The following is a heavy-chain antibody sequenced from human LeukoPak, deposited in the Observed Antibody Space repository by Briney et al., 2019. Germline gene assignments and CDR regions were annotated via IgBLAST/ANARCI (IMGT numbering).Heavy chain of an antibody. Sequence: SETLSLTCSVSGASFSTNYWSWIRQPPGRGLEWIGYVFDSGSTNYNPSLKSRVTISVDTSKNQFSLKLSSVTAADTAVYSCARASGSYYRAFDIWGQGTMVTVSS. CDR3: ARASGSYYRAFDI. J-gene: IGHJ3*02. D-gene: IGHD1-26*01. CDR2: VFDSGST. V-gene: IGHV4-59*01. CDR1: GASFSTNY.